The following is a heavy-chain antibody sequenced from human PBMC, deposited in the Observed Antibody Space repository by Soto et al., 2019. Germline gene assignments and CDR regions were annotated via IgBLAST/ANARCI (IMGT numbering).Heavy chain of an antibody. Sequence: QITLKESGPTLVKPTQTLTLTCTFSGFSLSTSGVGVGWIRQPPGKALEWLALIYWDDDKRYSPSLKSRLTITKDTSKNQVVLTMTNMDPVDTATYYCAREHDILTGYVRSDYWGQGTLVTVSS. CDR3: AREHDILTGYVRSDY. D-gene: IGHD3-9*01. CDR1: GFSLSTSGVG. V-gene: IGHV2-5*02. CDR2: IYWDDDK. J-gene: IGHJ4*02.